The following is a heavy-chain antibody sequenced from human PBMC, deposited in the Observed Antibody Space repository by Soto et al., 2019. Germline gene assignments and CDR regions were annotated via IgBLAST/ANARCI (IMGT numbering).Heavy chain of an antibody. V-gene: IGHV3-48*01. D-gene: IGHD1-26*01. J-gene: IGHJ5*02. CDR1: GFTFSSYS. Sequence: PGGSLRLSCAASGFTFSSYSMNWVRQAPGKGLEWVSSISSSSSSTYYADSVKGRFTISRDNAKNTLYLQMNSLRAEDTAVYYCAKEGGSYYSWFDPWGQGTLVTVSS. CDR2: ISSSSSST. CDR3: AKEGGSYYSWFDP.